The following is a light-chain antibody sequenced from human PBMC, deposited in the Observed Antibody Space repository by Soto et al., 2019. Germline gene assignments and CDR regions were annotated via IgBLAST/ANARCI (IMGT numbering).Light chain of an antibody. V-gene: IGLV2-14*01. Sequence: QSALTQPASVSGSPGQSITISCTGTSSDIGANNFVSWYQQHPGKAPKVLIYEVTNRPSGISNRFSGSKSGNTASLTISGLRAEDEADYYCNSYTSSSTQVFGTGTKVTVL. CDR2: EVT. CDR3: NSYTSSSTQV. J-gene: IGLJ1*01. CDR1: SSDIGANNF.